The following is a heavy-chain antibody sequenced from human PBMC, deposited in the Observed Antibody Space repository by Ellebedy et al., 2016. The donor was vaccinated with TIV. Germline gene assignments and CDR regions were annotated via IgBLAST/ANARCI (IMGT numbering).Heavy chain of an antibody. J-gene: IGHJ6*02. CDR3: SRDKGKVTIFEIVRSQNRFDI. CDR1: GASTPGSY. CDR2: TSLSGGT. Sequence: SETLSLTCAVYGASTPGSYWTWIRQSPGNGLQWLGATSLSGGTTYNPALMCRISISPDESKNQFFLKLTSMTAADTAVYFCSRDKGKVTIFEIVRSQNRFDIWGQGTTVIVAS. V-gene: IGHV4-34*01. D-gene: IGHD3-3*02.